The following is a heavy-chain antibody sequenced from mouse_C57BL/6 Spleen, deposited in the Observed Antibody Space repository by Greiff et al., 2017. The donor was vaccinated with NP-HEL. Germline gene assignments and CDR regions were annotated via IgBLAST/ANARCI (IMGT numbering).Heavy chain of an antibody. CDR3: ARHGSTAFDY. J-gene: IGHJ2*01. D-gene: IGHD1-2*01. CDR2: ISNGGGST. V-gene: IGHV5-12*01. CDR1: GFTFSDYY. Sequence: EVKLMESGGGLVQPGGSLKLSCAASGFTFSDYYMHWVRQTPEKRLEWVAYISNGGGSTYYPDTVKGRFTISRDNAKNTLYLQMSRLKSEDTAMYYCARHGSTAFDYWGQGTTLTVSS.